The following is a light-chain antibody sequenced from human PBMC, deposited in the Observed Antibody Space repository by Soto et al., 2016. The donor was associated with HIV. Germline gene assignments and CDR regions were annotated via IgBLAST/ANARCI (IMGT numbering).Light chain of an antibody. V-gene: IGKV1-5*03. CDR3: QQANNFPWT. J-gene: IGKJ1*01. CDR2: KAS. CDR1: QSINSW. Sequence: DIQMTQSPSTLSASVGDRVTITCRASQSINSWLAWYQQKAGKAPKLLIYKASSLESGVPSRFSGSGSGTEFTLTISSLQPEDFATYYCQQANNFPWTFGQGTKVEIK.